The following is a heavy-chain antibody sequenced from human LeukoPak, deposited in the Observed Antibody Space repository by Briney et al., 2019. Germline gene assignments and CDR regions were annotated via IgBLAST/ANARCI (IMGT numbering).Heavy chain of an antibody. CDR1: GYTLTSYG. CDR2: ISAYNGNT. D-gene: IGHD3-3*01. CDR3: ARVTQDYDFWSGYYRGGYFDY. J-gene: IGHJ4*02. V-gene: IGHV1-18*01. Sequence: ASVKVSCKASGYTLTSYGISWVRQAPGQGLEWMGWISAYNGNTNYAQKLQGRVTMTTDTSTSTAYMELRSLRSDDTAVYYCARVTQDYDFWSGYYRGGYFDYWGQGTLVTVSS.